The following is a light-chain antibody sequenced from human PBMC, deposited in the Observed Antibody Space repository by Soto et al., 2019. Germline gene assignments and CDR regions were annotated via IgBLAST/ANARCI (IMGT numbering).Light chain of an antibody. V-gene: IGKV3-15*01. CDR1: QSVTSY. J-gene: IGKJ1*01. CDR2: GAS. Sequence: EIVITQSPATLSVSPGERATLSCRASQSVTSYLAWYQQRPGQAPRLLIYGASTRATGIPARFSGSGSGTDLTLTISNXQSEDFAVYYCQQYYDWPCTFGQGTKVDIK. CDR3: QQYYDWPCT.